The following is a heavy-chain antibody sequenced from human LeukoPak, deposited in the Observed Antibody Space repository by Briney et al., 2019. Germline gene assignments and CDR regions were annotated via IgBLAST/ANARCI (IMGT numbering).Heavy chain of an antibody. J-gene: IGHJ3*02. CDR2: IYYSGST. Sequence: SETLSLTCTVSGGSISSYYWSWLRQPLGKGLEWIGYIYYSGSTNYNPPLKSRVTISVDTSKNQFSLKLSSVTAADTAVYYCARDQAIFAAFDIWGQGTMVTVSS. D-gene: IGHD3-3*01. V-gene: IGHV4-59*01. CDR3: ARDQAIFAAFDI. CDR1: GGSISSYY.